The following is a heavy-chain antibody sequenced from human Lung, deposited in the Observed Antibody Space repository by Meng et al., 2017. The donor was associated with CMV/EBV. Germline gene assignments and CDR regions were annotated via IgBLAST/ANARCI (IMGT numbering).Heavy chain of an antibody. D-gene: IGHD3-3*01. CDR3: ARLPITIFGVVRYYFDY. Sequence: GXSXKISXKGSGDSSPSYWIGWVRQMPGKGLEWMGIIYPGDSDTRYSPSFQGQVTISADKSISTAYLQWSSLKASDTAMYYCARLPITIFGVVRYYFDYWGQGTLVXVSS. CDR1: GDSSPSYW. J-gene: IGHJ4*02. CDR2: IYPGDSDT. V-gene: IGHV5-51*01.